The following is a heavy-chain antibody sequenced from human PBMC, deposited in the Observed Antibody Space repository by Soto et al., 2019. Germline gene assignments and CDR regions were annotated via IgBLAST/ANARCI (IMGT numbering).Heavy chain of an antibody. V-gene: IGHV4-61*01. J-gene: IGHJ4*02. CDR1: GGSVSSGYYH. D-gene: IGHD1-1*01. CDR2: FHNSGST. CDR3: AREGDNAGAY. Sequence: TLSLTCTVSGGSVSSGYYHWSWFRQPPGKGLEYIGYFHNSGSTNYNPSLKSRVTISLDTSKNQVSLKLNSVTAADTAVYYCAREGDNAGAYWGQGVLVTVSS.